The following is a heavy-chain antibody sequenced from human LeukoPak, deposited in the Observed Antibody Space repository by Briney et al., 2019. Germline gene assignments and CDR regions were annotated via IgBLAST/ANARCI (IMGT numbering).Heavy chain of an antibody. CDR1: GFTVSSIY. Sequence: GGSLRLSCAASGFTVSSIYMSWVRQAPGKGLEWVSVIYSGGSTYYADSVKGRFTISRDNSKNTLYLQMNSLRAEDTAVYYCAKGAHYYGSGSHRRGHYFDSWGQGTLVTVSS. CDR2: IYSGGST. CDR3: AKGAHYYGSGSHRRGHYFDS. V-gene: IGHV3-53*05. J-gene: IGHJ4*02. D-gene: IGHD3-10*01.